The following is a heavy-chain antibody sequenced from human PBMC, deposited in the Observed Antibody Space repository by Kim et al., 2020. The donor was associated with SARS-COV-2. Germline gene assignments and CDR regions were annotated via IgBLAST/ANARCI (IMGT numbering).Heavy chain of an antibody. Sequence: ASVKVSCKASGYTFTSYYMHWVRQAPGQGLEWMGIINPSGGSTSYAQKFQGRVTMTRDTSTSTVYMELSSLRSEDTAVYYCARNVVMYYYDSSGYSAFDYWGQGPLVTVSS. J-gene: IGHJ4*02. CDR2: INPSGGST. CDR1: GYTFTSYY. V-gene: IGHV1-46*01. D-gene: IGHD3-22*01. CDR3: ARNVVMYYYDSSGYSAFDY.